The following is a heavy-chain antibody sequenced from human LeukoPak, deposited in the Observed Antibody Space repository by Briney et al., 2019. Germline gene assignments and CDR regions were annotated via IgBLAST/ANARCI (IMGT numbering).Heavy chain of an antibody. V-gene: IGHV4-4*07. D-gene: IGHD6-13*01. J-gene: IGHJ4*02. Sequence: SETLSLTCTVSGVSVTTYYWSWIRQPAGKGLEWIGRIYTGGSTNYNPSLKSRVTISLDTSKNQFSLKLTSVTAADTAVYYCARDLMYSSTWETFNWGQGTLVTVSS. CDR3: ARDLMYSSTWETFN. CDR2: IYTGGST. CDR1: GVSVTTYY.